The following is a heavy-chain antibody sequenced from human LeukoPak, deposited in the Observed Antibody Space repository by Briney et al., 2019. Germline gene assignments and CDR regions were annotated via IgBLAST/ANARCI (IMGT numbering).Heavy chain of an antibody. V-gene: IGHV3-23*01. Sequence: GGSLRLSCAASGFTFSSYAMSWVRQAPGKGLEWVSAISGSGGSTYYADSVKGRFTISRDNSKNTLYLQMNSLRAEDTAVYYCAKQPNYDFWSGYRGPFDYWGQGTLVTVSS. CDR1: GFTFSSYA. CDR3: AKQPNYDFWSGYRGPFDY. D-gene: IGHD3-3*01. CDR2: ISGSGGST. J-gene: IGHJ4*02.